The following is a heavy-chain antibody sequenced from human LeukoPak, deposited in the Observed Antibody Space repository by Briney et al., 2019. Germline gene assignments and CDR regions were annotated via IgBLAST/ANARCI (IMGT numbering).Heavy chain of an antibody. V-gene: IGHV4-39*07. Sequence: SETLSLTCTVPGGSISSSSYYWGWIRQPPGKGLEWIGSIYYSGSTYYNPSLKSRVTISVDTSKNQFSLKLSSVTAADTAVYYCAEYSSSSEYFDYWGQGTLVTVSS. J-gene: IGHJ4*02. CDR1: GGSISSSSYY. CDR2: IYYSGST. CDR3: AEYSSSSEYFDY. D-gene: IGHD6-6*01.